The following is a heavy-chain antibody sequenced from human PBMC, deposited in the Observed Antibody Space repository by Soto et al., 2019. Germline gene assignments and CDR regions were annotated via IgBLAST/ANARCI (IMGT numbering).Heavy chain of an antibody. Sequence: SETLSLTCAVYGGSFSGYYWTWIRQPPGKGLEWIGKITESGSTDYNPSLRGRVTISVEPSKNRFSLKLNSVTAGDTAVYYCGRERQRWLQLGCFDPWGQGTLVTVSS. V-gene: IGHV4-34*01. J-gene: IGHJ5*02. CDR1: GGSFSGYY. CDR2: ITESGST. D-gene: IGHD5-12*01. CDR3: GRERQRWLQLGCFDP.